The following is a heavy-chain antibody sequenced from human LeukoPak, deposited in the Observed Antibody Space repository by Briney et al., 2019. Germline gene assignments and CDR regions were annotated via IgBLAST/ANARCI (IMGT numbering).Heavy chain of an antibody. CDR3: VKEGYNNGWADY. J-gene: IGHJ4*02. D-gene: IGHD6-19*01. Sequence: PGGSLRLSCAASGFTFSNAWMSWVRQAPGKGLEWVSAFRGSDGSTYYTDSVRGWFTTSRDISKNTLYLQMDSLRAEDTAVYYCVKEGYNNGWADYWGQGTLVTVSS. CDR1: GFTFSNAW. CDR2: FRGSDGST. V-gene: IGHV3-23*01.